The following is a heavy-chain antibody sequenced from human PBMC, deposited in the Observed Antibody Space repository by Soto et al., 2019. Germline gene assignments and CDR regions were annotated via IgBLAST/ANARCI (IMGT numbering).Heavy chain of an antibody. CDR2: ISGSGGSI. CDR3: ARETGLRSSGWSYYFDL. CDR1: GFTLSSYS. D-gene: IGHD6-19*01. Sequence: EVQLVESGGGMVQPGGSLRVSCAASGFTLSSYSLHWVRQAPGKGLEWVSYISGSGGSIYYADSVKGRFTISRDNAKNSMSVQMSSLRDEDTAVYFCARETGLRSSGWSYYFDLWGQGTRVTVSS. J-gene: IGHJ4*02. V-gene: IGHV3-48*02.